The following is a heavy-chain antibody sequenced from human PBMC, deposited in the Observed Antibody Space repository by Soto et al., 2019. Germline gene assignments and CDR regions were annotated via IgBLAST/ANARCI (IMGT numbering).Heavy chain of an antibody. V-gene: IGHV3-33*01. J-gene: IGHJ4*02. CDR2: IWYDGSNK. Sequence: VAVIWYDGSNKYYADSVKGRFTISRDNSKNTLYLQMNSLRAEDTAVYYCARQYSSSGFDYWGQGTLVTVSS. D-gene: IGHD6-6*01. CDR3: ARQYSSSGFDY.